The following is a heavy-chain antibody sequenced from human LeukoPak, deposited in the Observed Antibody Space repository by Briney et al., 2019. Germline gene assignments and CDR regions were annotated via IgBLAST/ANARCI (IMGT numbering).Heavy chain of an antibody. Sequence: SETLSLTCTVSGGSISSGGYYWSWIRQPPGKGLEWIGYIYHSGSTYYNPSLKSRVTISVDRSKNQFSLKLSSVTAADTAVYYCARELGRAFDYWGQRTLVTVSS. CDR1: GGSISSGGYY. J-gene: IGHJ4*02. CDR2: IYHSGST. D-gene: IGHD7-27*01. CDR3: ARELGRAFDY. V-gene: IGHV4-30-2*01.